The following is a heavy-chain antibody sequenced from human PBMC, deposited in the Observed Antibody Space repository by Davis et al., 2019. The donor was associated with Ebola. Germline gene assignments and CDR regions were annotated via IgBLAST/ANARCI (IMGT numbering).Heavy chain of an antibody. CDR1: GGTFSSYA. Sequence: AASVKVSCKASGGTFSSYAISWVRQAPGQGLEWMGRIIPILGIANYAQKFQGRVTITADKSTSTAYMELSSLRSEDTAVYYCAREIKDIVVVPAAKRYYYYGMDVWGQGTTVTVSS. D-gene: IGHD2-2*01. CDR2: IIPILGIA. V-gene: IGHV1-69*04. J-gene: IGHJ6*02. CDR3: AREIKDIVVVPAAKRYYYYGMDV.